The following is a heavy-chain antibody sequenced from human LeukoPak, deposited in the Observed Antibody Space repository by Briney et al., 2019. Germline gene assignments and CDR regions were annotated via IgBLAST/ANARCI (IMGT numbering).Heavy chain of an antibody. CDR2: IWYDGSNK. V-gene: IGHV3-30*19. J-gene: IGHJ4*02. CDR3: ARVREVSPYYYDSSGYYNAHTFDY. Sequence: GRSLRLSCAASGFTFSNHGMHWVRQAPGKGPEWVALIWYDGSNKYYADSEKGRFTISRDNSKNTLYLQMNSLRAEDTAVYYCARVREVSPYYYDSSGYYNAHTFDYWGQGTLVTVSS. CDR1: GFTFSNHG. D-gene: IGHD3-22*01.